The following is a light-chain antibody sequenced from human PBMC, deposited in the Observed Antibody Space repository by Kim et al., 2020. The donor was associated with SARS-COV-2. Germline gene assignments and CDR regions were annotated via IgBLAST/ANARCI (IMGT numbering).Light chain of an antibody. Sequence: SYELTQPPSVSVAPGQTARITCGGNNIGGKTVHWYQQKPGQAPVLVIRYDGDRPSGIPERFSGSNSGNTATLTISRVEAGDEDDYYCQVWDSSSDHVVFG. CDR1: NIGGKT. J-gene: IGLJ2*01. CDR3: QVWDSSSDHVV. V-gene: IGLV3-21*04. CDR2: YDG.